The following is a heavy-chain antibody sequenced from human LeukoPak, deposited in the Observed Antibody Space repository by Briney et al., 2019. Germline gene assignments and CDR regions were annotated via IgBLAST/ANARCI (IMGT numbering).Heavy chain of an antibody. J-gene: IGHJ4*02. V-gene: IGHV1-8*01. CDR2: MNSNSGNT. Sequence: GASVKVSCKASGYTFTNYDIMWVRQATGQGPEWMGWMNSNSGNTGYAQKFQGRVTMTRDTSINTVYMELHSLTSEDTAVYYCARGRGGTVVRGYLDYWGQGTLVTVSS. D-gene: IGHD3-10*01. CDR3: ARGRGGTVVRGYLDY. CDR1: GYTFTNYD.